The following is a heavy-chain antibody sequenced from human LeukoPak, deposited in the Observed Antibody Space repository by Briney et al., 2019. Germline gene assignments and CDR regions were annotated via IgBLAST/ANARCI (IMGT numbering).Heavy chain of an antibody. J-gene: IGHJ4*02. Sequence: GGSLRLSCAASGFTFSSYEMNWVRQAPGKGLEWVSYISSSGSTIYYADSVKGRFTISRDSAKNSLYLQMNSLRAEDTALYYCARDGFLEWLLYPFDYWGQGTLVTVSS. CDR1: GFTFSSYE. D-gene: IGHD3-3*01. CDR3: ARDGFLEWLLYPFDY. CDR2: ISSSGSTI. V-gene: IGHV3-48*03.